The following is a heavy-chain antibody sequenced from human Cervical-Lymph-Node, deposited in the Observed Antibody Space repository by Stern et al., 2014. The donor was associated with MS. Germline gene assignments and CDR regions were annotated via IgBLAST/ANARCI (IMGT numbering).Heavy chain of an antibody. CDR3: ARDVSSSPDAFDI. V-gene: IGHV6-1*01. CDR1: GDSVSSNSAT. Sequence: QVQLVQSGPGLVKPSQTLSLTCAISGDSVSSNSATWSWIRQSPSRGLEWLGRTSHRSRWYYDYAISLKSRVTISPDTSNNQFSLRLNSVTPEDTAVYYCARDVSSSPDAFDIWGQGTMVTVSS. CDR2: TSHRSRWYY. J-gene: IGHJ3*02. D-gene: IGHD6-6*01.